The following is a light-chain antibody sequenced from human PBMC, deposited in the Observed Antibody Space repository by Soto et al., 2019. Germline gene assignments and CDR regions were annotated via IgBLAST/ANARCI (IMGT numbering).Light chain of an antibody. V-gene: IGLV1-40*01. Sequence: QSVLTQPPSVSGAPRQRVTISCTGSSSNIGAGYDVHWYQRLPGTAPKLLIYGNGNRPSGVPDRFSGSKSGTSASLAITGLQADDEADYYCQSYDSSLSGSEVFGTGTKVTIL. J-gene: IGLJ1*01. CDR1: SSNIGAGYD. CDR2: GNG. CDR3: QSYDSSLSGSEV.